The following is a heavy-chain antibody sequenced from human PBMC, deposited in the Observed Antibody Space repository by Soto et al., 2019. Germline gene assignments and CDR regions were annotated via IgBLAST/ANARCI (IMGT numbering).Heavy chain of an antibody. Sequence: PGESLKISCKGSGYSFTTYWIGWVRQMPVKGLEWMGIIYPGDSHTRYSPSFQGQVTISADKSISTAYVQWSSLKASDTAMYYCASSGGGAVTGSDAFDIWGQGTMVTVSS. D-gene: IGHD6-19*01. CDR3: ASSGGGAVTGSDAFDI. CDR1: GYSFTTYW. CDR2: IYPGDSHT. V-gene: IGHV5-51*01. J-gene: IGHJ3*02.